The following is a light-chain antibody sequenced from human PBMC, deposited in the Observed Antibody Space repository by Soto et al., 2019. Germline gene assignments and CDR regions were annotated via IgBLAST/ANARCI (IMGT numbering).Light chain of an antibody. V-gene: IGKV1-5*01. Sequence: DIQMTQSPSTLSASVGDRVTITCRASQSMNDWLAWFQQKPGKAPKVLIYDASSLQSGVPSRFSGSGSGTEFTLTIDGLQPDDVATYYCLRYNAFSQTFGQGTK. CDR3: LRYNAFSQT. CDR2: DAS. J-gene: IGKJ1*01. CDR1: QSMNDW.